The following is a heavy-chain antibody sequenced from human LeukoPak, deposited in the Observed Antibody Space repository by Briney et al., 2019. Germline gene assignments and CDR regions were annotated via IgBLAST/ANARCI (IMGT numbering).Heavy chain of an antibody. CDR3: ARVTPYSGSYYFDY. CDR1: GFTFSNYG. Sequence: GGSLRLSCAASGFTFSNYGLSWVRQAPGKGLEWVSAISGSGGSTYYADSVKGRFTISRDNSKNTLYLQMNSLRAEDTAVYYCARVTPYSGSYYFDYWGQGTLVTVSS. CDR2: ISGSGGST. V-gene: IGHV3-23*01. J-gene: IGHJ4*02. D-gene: IGHD1-26*01.